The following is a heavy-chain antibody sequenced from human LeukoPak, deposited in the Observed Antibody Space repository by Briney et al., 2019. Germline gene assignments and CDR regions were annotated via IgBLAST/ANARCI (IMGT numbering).Heavy chain of an antibody. CDR1: GFTFSGYA. CDR3: AKRRTSYYYYGMDV. Sequence: PGGSLRLSCAVSGFTFSGYAMSWVRQAPGKGLEWVSAISGSGGSTYYADSVKGRFTISRDNSKNTLYLQMNSLRAEDTAVYYCAKRRTSYYYYGMDVWGQGTTVTVSS. CDR2: ISGSGGST. V-gene: IGHV3-23*01. J-gene: IGHJ6*02.